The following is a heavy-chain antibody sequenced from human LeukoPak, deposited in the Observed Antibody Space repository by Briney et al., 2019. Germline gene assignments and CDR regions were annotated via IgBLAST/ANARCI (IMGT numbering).Heavy chain of an antibody. CDR2: IYYSGST. CDR3: ARMMENDAFDI. D-gene: IGHD1-1*01. V-gene: IGHV4-31*03. J-gene: IGHJ3*02. Sequence: SETLSLTCTVSGGSISSGGYYWSWIRQHPGKDLEWIGYIYYSGSTYYNPSLKSRVTISVDTSKNQFSLKLSSVTAADTAVYYCARMMENDAFDIWGQGTMVTVSS. CDR1: GGSISSGGYY.